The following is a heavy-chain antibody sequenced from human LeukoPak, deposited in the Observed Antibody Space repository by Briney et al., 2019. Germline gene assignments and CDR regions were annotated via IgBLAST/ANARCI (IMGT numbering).Heavy chain of an antibody. CDR3: ARGGYSYGYYYYYYMDV. D-gene: IGHD5-18*01. CDR1: GFTVSGNY. CDR2: INHSGST. Sequence: GSLRLSCAASGFTVSGNYMSWVRQPPGKGLEWIGEINHSGSTNYNPSLKSRVTISVDTSKNQFSLKLSSVTAADTAVYYCARGGYSYGYYYYYYMDVWGKGTTVTVSS. V-gene: IGHV4-34*01. J-gene: IGHJ6*03.